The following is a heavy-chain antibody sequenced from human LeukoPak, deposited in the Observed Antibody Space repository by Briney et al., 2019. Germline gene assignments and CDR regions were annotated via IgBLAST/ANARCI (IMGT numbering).Heavy chain of an antibody. Sequence: GGSLRLSCAASGFTFRNYVIHWVRQAPGKGLEWVAVTSSDLNVKLYADSAKGRFTISRDNSRSTLYLQMNSLRPEDTAIYYCAREGYYGSGSPPSLYFDYWGQGTLVTVSS. D-gene: IGHD3-10*01. CDR1: GFTFRNYV. V-gene: IGHV3-30-3*01. J-gene: IGHJ4*02. CDR2: TSSDLNVK. CDR3: AREGYYGSGSPPSLYFDY.